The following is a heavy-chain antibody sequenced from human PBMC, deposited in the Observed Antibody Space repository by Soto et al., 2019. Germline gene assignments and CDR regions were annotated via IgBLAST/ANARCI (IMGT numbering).Heavy chain of an antibody. V-gene: IGHV1-18*01. D-gene: IGHD4-17*01. CDR1: GYTVNSYG. J-gene: IGHJ2*01. CDR3: TRDEPQADYCAKWYFDL. Sequence: ASVKVSCKASGYTVNSYGISWGRQAPGQGLEWMGWIRPYNGDTNSAPRLQGRVPMTTGTPTSTAYMELRSLRSDDTAVYYCTRDEPQADYCAKWYFDLWGRGTLVTVSS. CDR2: IRPYNGDT.